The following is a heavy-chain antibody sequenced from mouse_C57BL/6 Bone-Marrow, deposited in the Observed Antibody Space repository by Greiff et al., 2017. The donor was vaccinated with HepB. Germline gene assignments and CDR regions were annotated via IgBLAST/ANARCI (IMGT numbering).Heavy chain of an antibody. Sequence: EVHLVESGPELVKPGASVKISCKASGYSFTDYNMNWVKQSNGKSLEWIGVINPNYGTTSYNQKFKGKATLTVDQSSSTAYMQLNSLTSEDSAVYYCARLGNYYGSSPYYYAMDYWGQGTSVTVSS. CDR1: GYSFTDYN. CDR3: ARLGNYYGSSPYYYAMDY. J-gene: IGHJ4*01. CDR2: INPNYGTT. V-gene: IGHV1-39*01. D-gene: IGHD1-1*01.